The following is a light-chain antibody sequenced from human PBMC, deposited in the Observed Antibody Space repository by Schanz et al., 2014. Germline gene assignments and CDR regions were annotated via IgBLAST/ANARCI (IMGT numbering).Light chain of an antibody. V-gene: IGLV2-8*01. CDR1: SSDVGAYSY. CDR3: AAWDDSLNGGV. Sequence: QSALTQPPSVSGSPGQSVTVSCTGTSSDVGAYSYVSWYQQHPGKAPKLMIYEVSQRPSGVPDRFSGSKSGTSASLAISGLQSEDEAAFYCAAWDDSLNGGVFGGGTKLTVL. CDR2: EVS. J-gene: IGLJ3*02.